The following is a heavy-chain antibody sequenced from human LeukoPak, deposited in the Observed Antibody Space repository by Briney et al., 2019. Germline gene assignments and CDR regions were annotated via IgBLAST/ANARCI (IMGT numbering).Heavy chain of an antibody. V-gene: IGHV3-48*01. CDR2: ISSSNTI. Sequence: SGGSLRLSCAASGFPFSGYSLTWVRQAPGKGLEWISYISSSNTIYYADSVKGRFIISRDNAKNSLYLQMNSLTADDTAVYYCARLGRFLRVDYFDYWGQGSLVTVSS. CDR1: GFPFSGYS. D-gene: IGHD3-10*01. CDR3: ARLGRFLRVDYFDY. J-gene: IGHJ4*02.